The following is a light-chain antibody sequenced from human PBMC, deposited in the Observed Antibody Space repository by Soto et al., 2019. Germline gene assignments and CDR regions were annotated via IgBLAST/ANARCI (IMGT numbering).Light chain of an antibody. V-gene: IGKV3-11*01. J-gene: IGKJ1*01. CDR1: QSVSNY. Sequence: EIVLTQSPATLSLSPGERAHLSCRASQSVSNYLAWYQQKPGQAPRLLIYDASNRATGIAARFSGSGSGTDFTLTISSLEAEDCAVYYCQQRSNWPPWTVGQGTNVEIK. CDR3: QQRSNWPPWT. CDR2: DAS.